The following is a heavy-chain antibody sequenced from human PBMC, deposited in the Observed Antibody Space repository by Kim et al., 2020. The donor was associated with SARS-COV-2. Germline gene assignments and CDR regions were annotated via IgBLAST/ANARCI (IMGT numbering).Heavy chain of an antibody. Sequence: ASVKVSCKASGYTFTGYYMHWVRQAPGQGLEWMGWINPNSGGTNYAQKFQGRVTMTRDTSISTAYMELSRLRSDDTAVYYCARGAIFGVVTLFDYWGQGTLVTVSS. CDR3: ARGAIFGVVTLFDY. CDR1: GYTFTGYY. CDR2: INPNSGGT. D-gene: IGHD3-3*01. J-gene: IGHJ4*02. V-gene: IGHV1-2*02.